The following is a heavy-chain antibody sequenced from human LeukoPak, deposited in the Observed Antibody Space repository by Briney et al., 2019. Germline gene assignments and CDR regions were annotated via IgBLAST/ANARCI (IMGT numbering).Heavy chain of an antibody. CDR2: INAGNGNT. J-gene: IGHJ5*02. Sequence: ASVKVSCKASGYTFTSYAMHWVRQAPGQRLEWMGWINAGNGNTKYSQEFQGRVTITRDTSASTAYMELSSLRSEDTAAYYCARDRECTNGVCYYYNWFDPWGQGTLVTVSS. V-gene: IGHV1-3*03. CDR3: ARDRECTNGVCYYYNWFDP. D-gene: IGHD2-8*01. CDR1: GYTFTSYA.